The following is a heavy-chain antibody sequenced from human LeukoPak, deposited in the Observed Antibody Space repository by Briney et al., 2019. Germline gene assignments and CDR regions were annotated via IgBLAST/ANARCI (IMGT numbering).Heavy chain of an antibody. CDR1: GFTFSSYS. CDR2: ISSSSSYI. CDR3: ARVAGIAVAGTGY. J-gene: IGHJ4*02. D-gene: IGHD6-19*01. Sequence: GGSLRLSCAAPGFTFSSYSMNWVRQAPGKGLEWVSSISSSSSYIYYADSVKGRFTISRDNAKNSLYLQMNSLRAEDTAVYYCARVAGIAVAGTGYWGQGTLVTVSS. V-gene: IGHV3-21*01.